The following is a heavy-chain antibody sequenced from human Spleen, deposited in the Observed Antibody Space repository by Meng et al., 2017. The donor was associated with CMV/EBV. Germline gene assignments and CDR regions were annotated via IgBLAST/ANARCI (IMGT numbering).Heavy chain of an antibody. D-gene: IGHD3-22*01. J-gene: IGHJ5*02. CDR2: IIPIFGTA. CDR3: ARGVVVGNWFDP. V-gene: IGHV1-69*05. CDR1: GYTFTGYY. Sequence: SVKVSCKASGYTFTGYYLHWVRQAPGQGLEWMGGIIPIFGTANYAQKFQGRVTITTDESTSTAYMELSSLRSEDTAVYYCARGVVVGNWFDPWGQGTLVTVSS.